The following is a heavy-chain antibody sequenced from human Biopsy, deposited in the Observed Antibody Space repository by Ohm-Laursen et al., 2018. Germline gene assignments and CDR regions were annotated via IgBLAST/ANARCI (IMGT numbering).Heavy chain of an antibody. Sequence: SQTLSLTCTVSGVSINGGRYYWTWIRQHPEKGLEWLGYIFFSGDTHYNPSLRSRVDISSDMSKNEFYLRLYSVTAADTAVYYCARAKTQDRSFPNWYFDLWGRGTLVTVSS. CDR1: GVSINGGRYY. CDR2: IFFSGDT. V-gene: IGHV4-31*03. D-gene: IGHD3-22*01. J-gene: IGHJ2*01. CDR3: ARAKTQDRSFPNWYFDL.